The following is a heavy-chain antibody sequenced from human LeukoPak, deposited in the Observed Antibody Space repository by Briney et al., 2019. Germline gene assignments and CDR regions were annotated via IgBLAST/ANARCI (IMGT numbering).Heavy chain of an antibody. V-gene: IGHV4-31*03. Sequence: SETLSLTCTVSGGSISSGGYYWSWIRQHPGKGLEWIGYIYYSGSTYYNPSLKSRVTISVDTSKNQFSLKLSSVTAADTAVYYCARETDTSNYYYDYWGQGTLVTVSS. CDR1: GGSISSGGYY. CDR3: ARETDTSNYYYDY. CDR2: IYYSGST. D-gene: IGHD3-22*01. J-gene: IGHJ4*02.